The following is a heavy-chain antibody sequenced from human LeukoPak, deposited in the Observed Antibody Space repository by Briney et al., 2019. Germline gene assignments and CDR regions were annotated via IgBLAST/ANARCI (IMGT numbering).Heavy chain of an antibody. J-gene: IGHJ3*02. CDR2: ICYSGST. CDR3: ASAYEVPAFDI. Sequence: SETLSLTCTVSGGSISSYYWSWIRQPPGKGLEWIGYICYSGSTNYNPSLKSRVTISVDTSKNQFSLKLSSVTAADTAVYYCASAYEVPAFDIWGQGTMVTVSS. V-gene: IGHV4-59*08. CDR1: GGSISSYY. D-gene: IGHD3-22*01.